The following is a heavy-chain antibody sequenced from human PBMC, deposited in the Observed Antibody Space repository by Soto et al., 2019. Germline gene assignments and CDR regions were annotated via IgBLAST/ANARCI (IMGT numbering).Heavy chain of an antibody. V-gene: IGHV3-66*01. CDR2: IYSGGST. D-gene: IGHD4-17*01. Sequence: GGSLRLSCAASGFTVSSNYMSWVRQAPGKGLEWVSVIYSGGSTNYADSVKGRFTISRDNSKNTLYLQMNSLRAEDTAVYYCARAFSYGDYAFDIWGQGTMVTVSS. J-gene: IGHJ3*02. CDR3: ARAFSYGDYAFDI. CDR1: GFTVSSNY.